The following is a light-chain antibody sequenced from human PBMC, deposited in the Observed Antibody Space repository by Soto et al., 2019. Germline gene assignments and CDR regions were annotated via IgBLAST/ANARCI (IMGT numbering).Light chain of an antibody. V-gene: IGKV3-20*01. CDR2: AAS. J-gene: IGKJ2*01. CDR1: QSVNSNY. Sequence: EIVLTQSPGTLSLSPGERATLSCRASQSVNSNYLGWYQKKPAQAPRLLIYAASSRATGVPDRFSGSGSGTDFTLPISRLEPEDFAVYYCQQYGTSPYTFGQGTKLEIK. CDR3: QQYGTSPYT.